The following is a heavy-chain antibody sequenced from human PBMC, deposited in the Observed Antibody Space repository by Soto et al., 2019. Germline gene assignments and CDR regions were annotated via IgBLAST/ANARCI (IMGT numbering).Heavy chain of an antibody. CDR2: IYYSGST. CDR3: ASHTGWSTFDY. CDR1: GGSISSYY. J-gene: IGHJ4*02. V-gene: IGHV4-59*01. Sequence: SETLSLTCTVSGGSISSYYWSWIRQPPGKGLEWIGYIYYSGSTNYNPSLKSRVTISVDTSKNQFSLKLSSVTAADTAVYYCASHTGWSTFDYWGQGTLVTVSS. D-gene: IGHD2-15*01.